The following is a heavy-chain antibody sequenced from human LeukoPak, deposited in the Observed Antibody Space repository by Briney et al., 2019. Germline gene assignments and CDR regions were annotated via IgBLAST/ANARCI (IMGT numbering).Heavy chain of an antibody. J-gene: IGHJ2*01. CDR1: NNSITDYY. D-gene: IGHD6-13*01. CDR2: IYTSGST. CDR3: ARLSSSWYQDWYFDL. V-gene: IGHV4-4*07. Sequence: SETLSLTCTVSNNSITDYYWSWIRQPPGKGLEWIGRIYTSGSTNYNPSLKSRVTMSEDTSKKQFSLKLSSVTAADTAVYYCARLSSSWYQDWYFDLWGRGTLVTVSS.